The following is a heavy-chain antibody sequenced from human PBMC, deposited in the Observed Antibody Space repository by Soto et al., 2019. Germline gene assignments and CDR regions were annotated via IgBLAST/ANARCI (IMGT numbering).Heavy chain of an antibody. J-gene: IGHJ4*02. CDR3: ARGTPSMGPLGGAY. Sequence: SVKVSCKASGGTFSSYAISWVRQAPGQGLEWMGGIIPIFGTANYAQKFQGRVTITADESTSTAYMELSSLRSEDTAVYYCARGTPSMGPLGGAYWGQGTLVTVS. CDR2: IIPIFGTA. CDR1: GGTFSSYA. V-gene: IGHV1-69*13. D-gene: IGHD3-16*01.